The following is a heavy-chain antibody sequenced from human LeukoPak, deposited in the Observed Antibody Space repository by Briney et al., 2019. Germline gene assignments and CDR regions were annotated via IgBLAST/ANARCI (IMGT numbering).Heavy chain of an antibody. V-gene: IGHV1-69*06. D-gene: IGHD2-2*01. CDR3: ARVGTSAQYQLLSSSYYFDY. CDR2: IIPIFGTA. Sequence: SVKVSCKASGGTFSSYAISWVRQAPGQGREWRGRIIPIFGTANYAQKFQGRVTITADKSTSKAYKELSSLRSEDTAVYYCARVGTSAQYQLLSSSYYFDYWGQGTLVTVSS. CDR1: GGTFSSYA. J-gene: IGHJ4*02.